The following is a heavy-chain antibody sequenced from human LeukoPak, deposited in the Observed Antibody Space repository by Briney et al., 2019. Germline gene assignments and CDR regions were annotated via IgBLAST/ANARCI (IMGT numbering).Heavy chain of an antibody. CDR2: ISSSGSTI. CDR1: GFTFSDYY. J-gene: IGHJ4*02. V-gene: IGHV3-11*01. Sequence: PGGSLRLSCAASGFTFSDYYMSWIRQAPGKGLEWVSYISSSGSTIHYADSVKGRFTISRDNAKNSLYLQMNSLRAEDTAVYYCARDRARFGESSGGPIDYWGQGTLVTVSS. CDR3: ARDRARFGESSGGPIDY. D-gene: IGHD3-10*01.